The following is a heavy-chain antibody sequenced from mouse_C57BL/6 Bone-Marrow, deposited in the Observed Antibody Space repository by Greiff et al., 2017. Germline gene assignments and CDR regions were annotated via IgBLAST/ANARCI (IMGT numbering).Heavy chain of an antibody. CDR3: ARDPNGYFDV. V-gene: IGHV1-55*01. J-gene: IGHJ1*03. CDR1: GYTFTSYW. CDR2: IYPGSGST. Sequence: VQLQEPGAELVKPGASVKMSCKASGYTFTSYWITWVKQRPGQGLEWIGDIYPGSGSTNYNEKFKSKATLTVDTSSSTAYLQLSSLTSEDSAVYYCARDPNGYFDVWGTGTTVTVSS.